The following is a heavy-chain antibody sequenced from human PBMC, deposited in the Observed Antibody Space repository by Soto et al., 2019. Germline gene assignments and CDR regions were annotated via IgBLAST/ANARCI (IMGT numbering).Heavy chain of an antibody. Sequence: SETLSLTCTVSVGSISSSSYYWGWIRQPPGKGLEWIGSIYYSGSSFYTPSLKSRVTISVDTAKNQYSLKLSSVTAEDTDVYYCARHDIGYCSGGRCQHGAFDIWGQGTMVTVS. CDR1: VGSISSSSYY. V-gene: IGHV4-39*01. D-gene: IGHD2-15*01. CDR2: IYYSGSS. J-gene: IGHJ3*02. CDR3: ARHDIGYCSGGRCQHGAFDI.